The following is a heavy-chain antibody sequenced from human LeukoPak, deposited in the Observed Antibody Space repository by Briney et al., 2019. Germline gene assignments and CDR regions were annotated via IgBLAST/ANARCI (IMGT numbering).Heavy chain of an antibody. J-gene: IGHJ6*03. CDR3: ARDNYYYDSSGYYYLPYYYYYMDV. CDR1: GFTFSNYW. Sequence: GGTLRLSCAASGFTFSNYWMTWVRQAPGKGLEWVANMNQDGSGKYYVDSVKGRFAISRDNAKNTLYLQMNSLRAEDTAVYYCARDNYYYDSSGYYYLPYYYYYMDVWGKGTTVTISS. D-gene: IGHD3-22*01. V-gene: IGHV3-7*01. CDR2: MNQDGSGK.